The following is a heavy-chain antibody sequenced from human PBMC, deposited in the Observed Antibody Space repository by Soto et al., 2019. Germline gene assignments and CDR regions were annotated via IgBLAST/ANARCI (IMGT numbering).Heavy chain of an antibody. D-gene: IGHD3-9*01. CDR3: AMGGYDILTGYYPYYFDYSHVDY. J-gene: IGHJ4*02. CDR1: GFTFSRYG. Sequence: GGSLRLFCAASGFTFSRYGMTWVRQAPGKGLEWVSAISGSGASTYYADSVKGRFTISRDNSKHTLYLQMNSLRAEDTAVYYCAMGGYDILTGYYPYYFDYSHVDYWGQGTLVTVSS. CDR2: ISGSGAST. V-gene: IGHV3-23*01.